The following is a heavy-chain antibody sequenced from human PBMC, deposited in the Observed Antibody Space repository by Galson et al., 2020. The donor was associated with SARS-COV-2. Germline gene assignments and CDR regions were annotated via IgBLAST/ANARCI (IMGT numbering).Heavy chain of an antibody. CDR1: GLTFSSYG. CDR2: ISYDGSNK. Sequence: GGSLRLSCAASGLTFSSYGMHWVRQAPGKGLEWVAVISYDGSNKYYADSVKGRFTISRDNSKNTLYLQMNSLRAEDTAVYYCAKDHGRYCSGGSCYSGIIDYWGQGTLVTVSS. J-gene: IGHJ4*02. V-gene: IGHV3-30*18. CDR3: AKDHGRYCSGGSCYSGIIDY. D-gene: IGHD2-15*01.